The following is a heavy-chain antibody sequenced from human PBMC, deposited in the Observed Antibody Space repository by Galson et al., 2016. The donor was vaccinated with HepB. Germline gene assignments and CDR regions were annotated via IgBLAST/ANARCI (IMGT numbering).Heavy chain of an antibody. CDR3: AQSSYDYVWGSYRSDS. CDR2: ISGNGGRT. Sequence: LRLSCAASGFTFSDYAMSWVRQAPGKGLEWVSGISGNGGRTYYADSVEGRFTISRDNSKNTLYLQMNSLRAEDTAIYYCAQSSYDYVWGSYRSDSWGQGTLVTVSS. CDR1: GFTFSDYA. J-gene: IGHJ4*02. D-gene: IGHD3-16*02. V-gene: IGHV3-23*01.